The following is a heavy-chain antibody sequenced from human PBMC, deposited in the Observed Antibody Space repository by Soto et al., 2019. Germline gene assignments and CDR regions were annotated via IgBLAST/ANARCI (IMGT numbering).Heavy chain of an antibody. CDR1: GDSISDYY. D-gene: IGHD5-18*01. Sequence: QVQLQESGPGLVKPSETLSLTCTVSGDSISDYYWNWIRQPPGQGLEWIGYIYYSGSTNYSPSLKSRVTISVDTSKDHFSLKLSSVTAADTAVYYCARLISGYSSGIGLDVWGQGTTVTVSS. CDR3: ARLISGYSSGIGLDV. J-gene: IGHJ6*02. V-gene: IGHV4-59*08. CDR2: IYYSGST.